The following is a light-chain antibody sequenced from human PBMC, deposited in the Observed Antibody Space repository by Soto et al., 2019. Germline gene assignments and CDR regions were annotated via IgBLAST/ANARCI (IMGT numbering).Light chain of an antibody. CDR2: NNH. CDR1: SSNIGSTT. Sequence: QSVLTQPPSASGTPGQRVTIACSGSSSNIGSTTVKWYQQLPGTAPKLLIYNNHQRASGVPDRFSGSKSGTSASLAISGLQSEDEADYYCAAWDDSLNGVVFGGGTKLTVL. V-gene: IGLV1-44*01. CDR3: AAWDDSLNGVV. J-gene: IGLJ3*02.